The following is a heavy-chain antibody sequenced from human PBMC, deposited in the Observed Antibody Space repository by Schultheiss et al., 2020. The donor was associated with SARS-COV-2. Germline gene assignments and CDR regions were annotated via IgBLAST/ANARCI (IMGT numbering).Heavy chain of an antibody. J-gene: IGHJ6*02. Sequence: GSLKISCAASGFTFSSYGMHWVRQAPGKGLEWVSAISGSGGSTYYADSVKGRFTISRDNSKNTLYLQMNSLRAEDTAVYYCAKVMGYNWNDGSSGMDVWGQGTTVTVSS. CDR2: ISGSGGST. CDR1: GFTFSSYG. CDR3: AKVMGYNWNDGSSGMDV. D-gene: IGHD1-1*01. V-gene: IGHV3-23*01.